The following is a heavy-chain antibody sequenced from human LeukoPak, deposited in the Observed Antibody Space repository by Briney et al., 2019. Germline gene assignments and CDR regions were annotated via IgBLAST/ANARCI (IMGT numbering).Heavy chain of an antibody. V-gene: IGHV3-11*01. CDR1: GFTFSDYY. CDR2: ISSSGSTI. CDR3: AREGGSRCSSTSCFNFDY. J-gene: IGHJ4*02. D-gene: IGHD2-2*01. Sequence: PGGSLRLSCAASGFTFSDYYMSWIHQAPGKGLEWVSYISSSGSTIYYADSVKGRFTISRDNAKNSLYLQMNSLRAEDTAVYYCAREGGSRCSSTSCFNFDYWGQGTLVTVSS.